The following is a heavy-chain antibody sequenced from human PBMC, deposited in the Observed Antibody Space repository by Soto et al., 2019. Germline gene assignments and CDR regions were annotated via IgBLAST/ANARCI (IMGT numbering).Heavy chain of an antibody. J-gene: IGHJ6*02. CDR2: ISSDRSYK. Sequence: GGSLRLSCAASEITVNTYHMNWVRQAPGKGLEWVSSISSDRSYKHYADSVTGRFTISRDNSKNKLYLQMNSLRAEDTAVYYCATYSGNYERYGVYYGMDVWGQGTTVTVSS. CDR3: ATYSGNYERYGVYYGMDV. V-gene: IGHV3-21*04. D-gene: IGHD1-26*01. CDR1: EITVNTYH.